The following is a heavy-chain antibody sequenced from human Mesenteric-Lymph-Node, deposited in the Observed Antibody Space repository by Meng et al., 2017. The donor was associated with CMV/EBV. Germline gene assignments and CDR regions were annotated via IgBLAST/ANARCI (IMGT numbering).Heavy chain of an antibody. Sequence: SETLSPTCAVFGGSISGYYWTWIRPLPGKGLEWIAYMFPSGSTNYNPSLKSRVTISVDSPKSQFSLKLNSVTAADTAVYYCAREGGNGPIDYWGQGTLVTVSS. D-gene: IGHD4-23*01. CDR2: MFPSGST. J-gene: IGHJ4*02. CDR3: AREGGNGPIDY. CDR1: GGSISGYY. V-gene: IGHV4-59*01.